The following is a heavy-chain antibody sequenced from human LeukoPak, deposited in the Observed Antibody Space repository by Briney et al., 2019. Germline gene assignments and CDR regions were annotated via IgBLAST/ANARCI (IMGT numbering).Heavy chain of an antibody. J-gene: IGHJ4*02. V-gene: IGHV4-39*01. CDR3: AKTMPNSSGWPDFDY. Sequence: SSETLSLTCTVSGGSISSSSYSWGWIRQPPGKGLEWIGSIYYSGSTYYNPSLKSRVTISVDTSKNQFSLKLSSVTAADTAVYYCAKTMPNSSGWPDFDYWGQGTLVTVSS. CDR1: GGSISSSSYS. D-gene: IGHD6-19*01. CDR2: IYYSGST.